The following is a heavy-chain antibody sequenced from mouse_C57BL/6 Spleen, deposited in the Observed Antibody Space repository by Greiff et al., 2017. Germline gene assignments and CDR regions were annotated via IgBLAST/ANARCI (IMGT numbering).Heavy chain of an antibody. V-gene: IGHV2-2*01. CDR3: ASITTVVATDWYFDV. CDR1: GFSLTSYG. Sequence: VHLVESGPGLVQPSQSLSITCTVSGFSLTSYGVHWVRQSPGKGLEWLGVIWSGGSTDYNAAFISRLSISKDNSKSQVFFKMNSLQADDTAIYYCASITTVVATDWYFDVWGTGTTVTVSS. J-gene: IGHJ1*03. D-gene: IGHD1-1*01. CDR2: IWSGGST.